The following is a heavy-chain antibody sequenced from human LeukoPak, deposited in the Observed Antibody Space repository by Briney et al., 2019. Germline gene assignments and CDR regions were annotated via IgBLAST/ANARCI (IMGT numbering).Heavy chain of an antibody. J-gene: IGHJ1*01. D-gene: IGHD2-21*02. CDR3: SKRGSDSPSCFQH. CDR1: GFTFSTYA. CDR2: ISSSGADT. Sequence: GGSLRLSCAASGFTFSTYAMTWVRQVPGKGPEWVSAISSSGADTHYADSVKGRFTISRDNSKNTLYLQMNSLRAEDTAVYYCSKRGSDSPSCFQHWGQDTLVTVSS. V-gene: IGHV3-23*01.